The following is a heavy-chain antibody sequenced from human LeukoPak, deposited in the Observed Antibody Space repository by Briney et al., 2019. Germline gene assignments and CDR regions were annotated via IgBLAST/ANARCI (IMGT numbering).Heavy chain of an antibody. Sequence: SETLSLTCTVSGGSISSYYWTWIRQPAGKDLEYIGRIYSGGSTNYNPSLKSRVTMSVDTSKNQFSLKMSSVTVADTAVYYCARDLGGWGFDSWGQGTLVTVSS. CDR3: ARDLGGWGFDS. CDR1: GGSISSYY. CDR2: IYSGGST. V-gene: IGHV4-4*07. D-gene: IGHD6-19*01. J-gene: IGHJ4*02.